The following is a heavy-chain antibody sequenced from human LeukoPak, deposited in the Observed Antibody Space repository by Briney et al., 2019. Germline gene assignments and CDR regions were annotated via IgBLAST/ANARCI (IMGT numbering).Heavy chain of an antibody. V-gene: IGHV4-34*01. CDR2: INHSGST. J-gene: IGHJ4*02. D-gene: IGHD3-3*01. CDR3: ARWGYDFWSGYQHQRVFDY. Sequence: SETLSLTCAVYGGSFSGYYWSWIRQPPGKGLEWIGEINHSGSTNYNPSLKSRVTISVDTSKHQFSLKLSSVTAADTAVYYGARWGYDFWSGYQHQRVFDYWGQGTLVTVSS. CDR1: GGSFSGYY.